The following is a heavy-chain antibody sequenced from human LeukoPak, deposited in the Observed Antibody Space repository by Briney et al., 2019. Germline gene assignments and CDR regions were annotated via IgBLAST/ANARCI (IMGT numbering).Heavy chain of an antibody. Sequence: PGGSLRLSCAASGFTFSSYEMNWVRQAPGKGLEWVSYNSSSGSTIYYADSVKGRFTISRDNDKNSLYLQMNSLRAEDTAVYYCARYYYGSGSYYKAYYYGMDVWGQGTTVTVSS. J-gene: IGHJ6*02. CDR3: ARYYYGSGSYYKAYYYGMDV. V-gene: IGHV3-48*03. CDR2: NSSSGSTI. CDR1: GFTFSSYE. D-gene: IGHD3-10*01.